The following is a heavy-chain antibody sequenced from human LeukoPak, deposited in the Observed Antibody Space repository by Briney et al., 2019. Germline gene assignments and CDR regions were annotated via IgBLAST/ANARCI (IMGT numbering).Heavy chain of an antibody. D-gene: IGHD3-10*01. Sequence: GGSLRLSCAAPGFTFSSYGMHWVRQAPGKGLEWVAVIWYDGSNKYYADSVKGRFTISRDNSKNTLYLQMNSLRAEDTAVYYCASLITMVRGVTSDYWGQGTLVTVSS. J-gene: IGHJ4*02. V-gene: IGHV3-33*01. CDR2: IWYDGSNK. CDR1: GFTFSSYG. CDR3: ASLITMVRGVTSDY.